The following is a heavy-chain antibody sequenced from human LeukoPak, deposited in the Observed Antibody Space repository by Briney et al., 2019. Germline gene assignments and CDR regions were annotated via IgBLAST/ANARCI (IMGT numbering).Heavy chain of an antibody. CDR3: AKDGPRGYCSNGVCYLFDY. J-gene: IGHJ4*02. D-gene: IGHD2-8*01. Sequence: QPGGSLRLSCAASGFTFSSYAMSCVRQAPGKGLEWVSALSGSGGSTYYADSVKGRFTISRDNYKNTLYLQMNSLRAEDTAVYYCAKDGPRGYCSNGVCYLFDYWGQGTLVTVSS. CDR1: GFTFSSYA. V-gene: IGHV3-23*01. CDR2: LSGSGGST.